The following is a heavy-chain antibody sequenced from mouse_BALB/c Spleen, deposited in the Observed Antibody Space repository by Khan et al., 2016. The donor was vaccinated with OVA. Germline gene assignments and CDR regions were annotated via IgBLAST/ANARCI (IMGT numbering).Heavy chain of an antibody. D-gene: IGHD1-1*02. Sequence: EVELVESGGGLVKPGGSLKLSCAASGFTFSDYYMYWVRQTPEKRLEWVATISDGGSYTYYPDSVKGRFTISRDDVKNNLYLQMSSLKSEDTAMYYCARGCYGGPVNYWGQGTLVAVSA. CDR3: ARGCYGGPVNY. CDR1: GFTFSDYY. J-gene: IGHJ3*01. CDR2: ISDGGSYT. V-gene: IGHV5-4*02.